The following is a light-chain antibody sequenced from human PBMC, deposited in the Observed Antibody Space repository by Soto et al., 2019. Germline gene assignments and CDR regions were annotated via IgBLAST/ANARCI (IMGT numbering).Light chain of an antibody. CDR2: GAS. CDR3: QQYTGPPTT. J-gene: IGKJ5*01. Sequence: IVMTQSPATLSVSPGERATLSCRASQTVSSNYLAWCQQRPGQAPRLLIYGASTRAAGIPDRFSGSGSGTDFTLTITRLEPEDSAVYFCQQYTGPPTTFGQGTLLEIK. V-gene: IGKV3-20*01. CDR1: QTVSSNY.